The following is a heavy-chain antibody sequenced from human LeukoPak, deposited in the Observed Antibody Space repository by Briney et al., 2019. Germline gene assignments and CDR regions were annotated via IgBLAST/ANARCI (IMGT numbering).Heavy chain of an antibody. D-gene: IGHD3-10*01. CDR3: ARDRNYYGSGSYPRAGYFQH. CDR1: GGSFSGYY. J-gene: IGHJ1*01. V-gene: IGHV4-34*01. Sequence: SETLSLICAVYGGSFSGYYWSWIRQPPGKGLEWIGEINHSGSTNYNPSLKSRVTISVDTSKNQFSLKLSSVTAADTAVYYCARDRNYYGSGSYPRAGYFQHWGQGTLVTVSS. CDR2: INHSGST.